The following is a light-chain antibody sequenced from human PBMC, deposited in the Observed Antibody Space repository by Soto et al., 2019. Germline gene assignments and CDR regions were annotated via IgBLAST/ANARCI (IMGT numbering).Light chain of an antibody. Sequence: EIVLTQSPGTLSLSPGERATLSCRASQSVNSSYLAWYQQKPGQAPRLLIYGASSRATGIPDRFSGSGSGTDVTLTISRLEPEDFAVYYCQQYGSPITFGPGTKVDIK. J-gene: IGKJ3*01. CDR3: QQYGSPIT. V-gene: IGKV3-20*01. CDR1: QSVNSSY. CDR2: GAS.